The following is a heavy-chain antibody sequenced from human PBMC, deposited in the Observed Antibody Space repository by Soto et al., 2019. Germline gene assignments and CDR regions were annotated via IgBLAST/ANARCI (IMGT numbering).Heavy chain of an antibody. CDR1: GFTFRNHA. D-gene: IGHD5-18*01. J-gene: IGHJ4*02. Sequence: QVQLVESGGGVVQPGRSLRLSCAASGFTFRNHAMHWVRQAPGKGLEWVGLIWYDGTSKYYADSVKGRFTISRDNSKNTLYLEMNSLRVEDTAIYYCARDQSVVIIQDHWGQGTLVTVSS. V-gene: IGHV3-33*08. CDR3: ARDQSVVIIQDH. CDR2: IWYDGTSK.